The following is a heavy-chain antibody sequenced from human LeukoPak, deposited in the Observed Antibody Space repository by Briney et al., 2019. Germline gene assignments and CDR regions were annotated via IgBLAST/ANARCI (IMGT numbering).Heavy chain of an antibody. CDR2: INPKSGGT. J-gene: IGHJ4*02. Sequence: ASVKVSYKASGYTFTDYYMHWVRQAPRQAIEWIGWINPKSGGTIYAQKFPGRVTMTRDTSISTAYMELSSLKSDDTAVYYCARDSRSYYASSGYYGTFDYWGQGTLVTVSS. CDR1: GYTFTDYY. D-gene: IGHD3-22*01. CDR3: ARDSRSYYASSGYYGTFDY. V-gene: IGHV1-2*02.